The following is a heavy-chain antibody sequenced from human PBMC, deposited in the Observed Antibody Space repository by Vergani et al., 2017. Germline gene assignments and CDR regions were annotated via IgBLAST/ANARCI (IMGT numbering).Heavy chain of an antibody. J-gene: IGHJ4*02. CDR2: IKQDGSEE. Sequence: ELQLVESGGGLVQPGGSLRLSCAASGFTFSNYWMTWVRQAPGKGREWVANIKQDGSEEYYVDSVKGRFTISRDNVKNSLYLQLNSLRAEDTAVYYCARDRKSGWQHDGWSQGTLVTASS. V-gene: IGHV3-7*01. D-gene: IGHD6-19*01. CDR3: ARDRKSGWQHDG. CDR1: GFTFSNYW.